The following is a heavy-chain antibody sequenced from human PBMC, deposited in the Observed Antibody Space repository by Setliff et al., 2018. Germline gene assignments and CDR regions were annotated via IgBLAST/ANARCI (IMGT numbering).Heavy chain of an antibody. J-gene: IGHJ6*02. CDR1: GGSISSGSYY. CDR3: ARQQQLVIGSTAYYYYGMDV. CDR2: IYSSGST. Sequence: SETLSLTCTVSGGSISSGSYYWSWIRQPAGKGLEWIGHIYSSGSTYYNPSLKSRVTISVDTSKNQFSLKLSSVTAADTAVYYCARQQQLVIGSTAYYYYGMDVWGQGTTVTVSS. V-gene: IGHV4-61*09. D-gene: IGHD6-13*01.